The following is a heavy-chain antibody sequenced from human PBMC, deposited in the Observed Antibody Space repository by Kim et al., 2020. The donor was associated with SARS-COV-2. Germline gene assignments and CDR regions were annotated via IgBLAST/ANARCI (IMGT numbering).Heavy chain of an antibody. CDR2: INAGNGNT. CDR3: ARSYDSSGYNYYGMDV. CDR1: GYTFTSYA. J-gene: IGHJ6*02. V-gene: IGHV1-3*01. D-gene: IGHD3-22*01. Sequence: ASVKVSCKASGYTFTSYAMHWVRQAPGQRLEWMGWINAGNGNTKYSQKFQGRVTITRDTSASTAYMELSSLRSEDTAVYYCARSYDSSGYNYYGMDVWGQGTTVTVSS.